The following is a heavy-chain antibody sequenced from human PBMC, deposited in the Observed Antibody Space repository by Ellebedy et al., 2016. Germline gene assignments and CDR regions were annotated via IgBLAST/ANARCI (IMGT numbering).Heavy chain of an antibody. Sequence: SGPTLVKPTQTLTLTCTFSGFSLDRNRVVVGWVRQTPGKAPEWLTFIYGNDDKRYSRSLGSRITITKDTSKNQVVLTMTNMDPVDTPTYYCVHRTTITSVDYWGQGSLVTVSS. V-gene: IGHV2-5*01. J-gene: IGHJ4*02. D-gene: IGHD4-11*01. CDR2: IYGNDDK. CDR3: VHRTTITSVDY. CDR1: GFSLDRNRVV.